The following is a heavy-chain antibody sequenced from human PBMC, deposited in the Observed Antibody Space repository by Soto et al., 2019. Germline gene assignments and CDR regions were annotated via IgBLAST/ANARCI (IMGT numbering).Heavy chain of an antibody. CDR3: VRQGIGFLHGLVDV. CDR1: SGPSKSHN. D-gene: IGHD3-10*01. V-gene: IGHV4-59*08. J-gene: IGHJ6*01. Sequence: QVQVQQSGPGLVKPSETLSLTCTVSSGPSKSHNWGWIRQPPGRGLEWIGYVYDTWSTSYNPSLKSRVTVSADTSTTRISLPLRFVTAADTAVYYCVRQGIGFLHGLVDVWGQGTTVIVSS. CDR2: VYDTWST.